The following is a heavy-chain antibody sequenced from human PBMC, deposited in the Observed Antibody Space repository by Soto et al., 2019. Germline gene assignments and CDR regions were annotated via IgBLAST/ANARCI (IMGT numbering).Heavy chain of an antibody. Sequence: QVTVTESGPVLVKPTETLTLTCTVSGFSLSNAGLGVSWIRQPPGKALEWLAHIFSNDEKAYSTSLKSRLTISKDTSKSQVDLTMTNMDPVDTATYYCASTYSTSWYWFDPWGQGTLVTVSS. CDR2: IFSNDEK. J-gene: IGHJ5*02. CDR3: ASTYSTSWYWFDP. V-gene: IGHV2-26*04. D-gene: IGHD6-13*01. CDR1: GFSLSNAGLG.